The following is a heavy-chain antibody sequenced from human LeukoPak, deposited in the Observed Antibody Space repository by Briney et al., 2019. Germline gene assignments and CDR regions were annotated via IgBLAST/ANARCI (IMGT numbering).Heavy chain of an antibody. CDR2: ITSSGSSI. Sequence: GGSLRLSCAASGFTFSSYTMSWVRQAPGKGLEWVASITSSGSSIYYADSVKGRFTISRDNAKNSLYMQMNSLRAEDTAVYYCARDSMGPYCSGVSCYSFGRPHRMNWLDPWGEETLDIVSS. J-gene: IGHJ5*02. CDR3: ARDSMGPYCSGVSCYSFGRPHRMNWLDP. D-gene: IGHD2-15*01. V-gene: IGHV3-21*06. CDR1: GFTFSSYT.